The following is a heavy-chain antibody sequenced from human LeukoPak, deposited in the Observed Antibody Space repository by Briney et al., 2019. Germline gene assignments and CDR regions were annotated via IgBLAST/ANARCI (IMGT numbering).Heavy chain of an antibody. D-gene: IGHD3-22*01. J-gene: IGHJ4*02. CDR1: GGSISSSSYN. CDR2: IYYSGKT. V-gene: IGHV4-39*01. CDR3: ARHRSTYDSSGYSPLYYFDY. Sequence: PSETLSLTCTVSGGSISSSSYNWGWIRQPPGKGLEWIGSIYYSGKTYYNPSLKSRVSISLDTSKNQFSLKLSSVTAADTAVYYCARHRSTYDSSGYSPLYYFDYWGQGTLVTVSS.